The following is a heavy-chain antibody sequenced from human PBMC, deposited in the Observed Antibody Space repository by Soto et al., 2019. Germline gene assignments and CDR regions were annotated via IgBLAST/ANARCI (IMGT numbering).Heavy chain of an antibody. D-gene: IGHD3-10*01. CDR1: GGSISSGGYY. Sequence: QVQLQESGPGLVKPSQTLSLTCTVSGGSISSGGYYWSWIRQHPGKGLEWIGYIYYIGSTYYNPSLNSRVSISVDTSKNQFSLKLSSVTAADTAVYYCARFYMVRGVMGAFDIWGQGTMVTVSS. CDR2: IYYIGST. CDR3: ARFYMVRGVMGAFDI. J-gene: IGHJ3*02. V-gene: IGHV4-31*03.